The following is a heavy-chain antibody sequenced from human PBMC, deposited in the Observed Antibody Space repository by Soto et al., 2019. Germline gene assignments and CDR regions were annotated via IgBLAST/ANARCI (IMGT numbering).Heavy chain of an antibody. D-gene: IGHD3-9*01. CDR2: IYYRGNT. Sequence: QLQLQESGPGLVKPSETLSLTCSVSGDSINSDKYYWGWIRQPPGKGLEWIGSIYYRGNTYYNPSLQIRVTISLDKSKSPFSLKLNSVTAADSAVYFCARLEGLATISYYFDFWGQGALVTVSS. J-gene: IGHJ4*02. CDR3: ARLEGLATISYYFDF. CDR1: GDSINSDKYY. V-gene: IGHV4-39*01.